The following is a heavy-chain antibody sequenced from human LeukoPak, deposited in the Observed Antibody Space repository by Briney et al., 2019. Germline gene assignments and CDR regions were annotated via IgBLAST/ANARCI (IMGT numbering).Heavy chain of an antibody. Sequence: SETLSLTCTVSGGSISSSSYYWGWIRQPPGKGLEWIGSIYYSGSTYYNPSLKSRVTISVDTSKNQFSLKLSSVTAADTAVYYGARRGGASYYYDSSGKAHAFDIWGQGTMVTVSS. D-gene: IGHD3-22*01. V-gene: IGHV4-39*01. CDR2: IYYSGST. J-gene: IGHJ3*02. CDR3: ARRGGASYYYDSSGKAHAFDI. CDR1: GGSISSSSYY.